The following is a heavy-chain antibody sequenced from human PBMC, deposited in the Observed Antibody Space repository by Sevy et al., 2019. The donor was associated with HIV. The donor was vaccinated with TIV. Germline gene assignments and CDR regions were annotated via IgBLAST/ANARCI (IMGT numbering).Heavy chain of an antibody. CDR1: GGSISSYY. D-gene: IGHD3-22*01. V-gene: IGHV4-59*01. CDR2: IYYSGRT. Sequence: SETLSLTCTVSGGSISSYYWSWIRQPPGKGLEWIGYIYYSGRTNYNPSLKSRVTISVDTSKNQFSLKLSSVTAADTAVYYCARSKLGTYYYDSSGYYGEFDYWGQGTLVTVSS. CDR3: ARSKLGTYYYDSSGYYGEFDY. J-gene: IGHJ4*02.